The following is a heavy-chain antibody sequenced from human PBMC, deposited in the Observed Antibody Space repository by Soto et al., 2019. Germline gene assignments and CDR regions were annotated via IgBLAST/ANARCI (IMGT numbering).Heavy chain of an antibody. V-gene: IGHV1-18*01. CDR2: ISAFNGNT. J-gene: IGHJ4*02. D-gene: IGHD6-19*01. CDR1: GYPFTTYG. Sequence: ASVKVSCKASGYPFTTYGFNWVRQAPEQGLEWMGWISAFNGNTNYAQKLQGRVTMTTDRSTSTAYMELRSLESDDTAVYYCARDSSGFSPYYFDYWGQGNMVTVSS. CDR3: ARDSSGFSPYYFDY.